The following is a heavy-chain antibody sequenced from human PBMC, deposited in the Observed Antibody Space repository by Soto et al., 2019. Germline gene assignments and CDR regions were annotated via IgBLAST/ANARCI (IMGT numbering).Heavy chain of an antibody. CDR3: VRDKYYDIVTGYRDSGIAV. Sequence: GGSLRLSCAASGFTFSSYAMSWVRQAPGKGLEWVSAISGSGGSTYYADSVKGRFTISRDNSKNTLYLQMNSLRDEDTAVYYCVRDKYYDIVTGYRDSGIAVWGKGTTVTVYS. D-gene: IGHD3-9*01. CDR1: GFTFSSYA. CDR2: ISGSGGST. J-gene: IGHJ6*04. V-gene: IGHV3-23*01.